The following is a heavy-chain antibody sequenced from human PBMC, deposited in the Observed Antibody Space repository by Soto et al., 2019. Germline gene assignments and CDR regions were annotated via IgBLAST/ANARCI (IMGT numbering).Heavy chain of an antibody. V-gene: IGHV3-23*01. D-gene: IGHD3-22*01. CDR2: VSDTGGTT. CDR3: AQRGGSGYYGAFDY. CDR1: GFTFINYA. Sequence: EVQLLESGGGLVQPGGSLRLSCAASGFTFINYAMSWVRRAPGKGLEWVSGVSDTGGTTYYADSVKGRFTISRDNSKNTLYLQMNSLRGVDTAVYYCAQRGGSGYYGAFDYWGQGALVTVSS. J-gene: IGHJ4*02.